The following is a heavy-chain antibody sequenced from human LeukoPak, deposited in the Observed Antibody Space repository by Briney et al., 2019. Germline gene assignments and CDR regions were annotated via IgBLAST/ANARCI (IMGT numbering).Heavy chain of an antibody. CDR3: ARRLTQYDCFDP. D-gene: IGHD2-2*01. CDR1: GGSISSGGYY. Sequence: LQTLSLTCTVSGGSISSGGYYWSWIRQHPGKGLEWIGYIYYSGSTYYNPSLKSRVTISVDTSKNQFSLKLSSVTPEDTAVYYCARRLTQYDCFDPWGQGILVTVSS. CDR2: IYYSGST. V-gene: IGHV4-31*03. J-gene: IGHJ5*02.